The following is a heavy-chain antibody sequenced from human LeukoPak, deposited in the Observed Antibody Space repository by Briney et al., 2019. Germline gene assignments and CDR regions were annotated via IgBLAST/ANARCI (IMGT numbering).Heavy chain of an antibody. Sequence: PSETLSLTCTVSGGSISSYYWSWIRHPAGKGLEWIWRIYTSGSTNYNPSLKSRVTMSVDTSKNQFSLKLSSVTAADTAVYYCARDLYDFWSGHTLGAFDI. CDR1: GGSISSYY. D-gene: IGHD3-3*01. CDR3: ARDLYDFWSGHTLGAFDI. J-gene: IGHJ3*02. CDR2: IYTSGST. V-gene: IGHV4-4*07.